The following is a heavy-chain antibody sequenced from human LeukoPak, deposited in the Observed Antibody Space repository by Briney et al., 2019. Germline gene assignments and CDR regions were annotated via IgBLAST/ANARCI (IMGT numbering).Heavy chain of an antibody. Sequence: GGSLRLSCAASGFTVISNYMSWVRQAPGKGLEWVSLIYSGGSSYYADSVRGRFTISRDNSKNTLCLQMNSLRAEDTAVYYCATTRYDAFDIWGQGTMVTVSS. V-gene: IGHV3-53*01. CDR1: GFTVISNY. CDR2: IYSGGSS. CDR3: ATTRYDAFDI. D-gene: IGHD4-17*01. J-gene: IGHJ3*02.